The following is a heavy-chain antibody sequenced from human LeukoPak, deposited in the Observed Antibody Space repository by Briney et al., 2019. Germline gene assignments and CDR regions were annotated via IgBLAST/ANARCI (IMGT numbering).Heavy chain of an antibody. V-gene: IGHV3-30*18. CDR1: GITFSSYG. J-gene: IGHJ4*02. CDR2: ISSDGTKK. D-gene: IGHD6-13*01. CDR3: AKGGEVSSWYKRLKLYFDY. Sequence: GGSLRLSCGASGITFSSYGMHWVRQAPGMGLEWVASISSDGTKKHYADSVKGRFTISRDNSKNTLYLQMNSLRIEDTAVYYCAKGGEVSSWYKRLKLYFDYWGQGTLVTVSS.